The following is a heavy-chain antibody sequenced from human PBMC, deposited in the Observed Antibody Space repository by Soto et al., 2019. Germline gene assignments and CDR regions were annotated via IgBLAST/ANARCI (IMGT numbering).Heavy chain of an antibody. V-gene: IGHV1-69*12. Sequence: QVQLVQSGAEVTKPGSSVKVSCKASGGTFSSYAISWVRQAPGQGLEWMGGIIPIFGTADYAQKFQGRVTITADESTSTAYMELSSLRSEDTAVYYCALHYGSGSNYYYDGMDVWGQGTTVTVSS. D-gene: IGHD3-10*01. CDR2: IIPIFGTA. CDR3: ALHYGSGSNYYYDGMDV. CDR1: GGTFSSYA. J-gene: IGHJ6*02.